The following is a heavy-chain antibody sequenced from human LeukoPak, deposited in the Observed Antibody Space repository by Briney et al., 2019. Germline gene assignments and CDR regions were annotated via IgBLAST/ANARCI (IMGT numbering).Heavy chain of an antibody. CDR2: IYYSGST. D-gene: IGHD3-10*01. CDR1: GGSISSSSYY. CDR3: ATHLFYGSGSPFDY. V-gene: IGHV4-39*01. J-gene: IGHJ4*02. Sequence: SETLSLTRTISGGSISSSSYYCGWIRQPPGKGLEWIGCIYYSGSTYYNPSLKSRFTMSVDTSKNHFSLKLSSVTAADTAVYYCATHLFYGSGSPFDYWGQGTLVTVSS.